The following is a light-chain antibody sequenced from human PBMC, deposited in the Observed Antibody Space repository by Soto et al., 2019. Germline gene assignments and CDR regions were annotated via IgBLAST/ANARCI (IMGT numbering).Light chain of an antibody. CDR2: AAS. CDR3: QQGYSFAFT. V-gene: IGKV1-12*01. J-gene: IGKJ3*01. Sequence: DIQMTQSPSSVSASVGDRVTITCRASEEISTLLAWYQQKPGKAPKLLIYAASNLQSGVPSRFSGSGSGTDFTLTISSLQPEDFATYFCQQGYSFAFTFGPGTKVDIK. CDR1: EEISTL.